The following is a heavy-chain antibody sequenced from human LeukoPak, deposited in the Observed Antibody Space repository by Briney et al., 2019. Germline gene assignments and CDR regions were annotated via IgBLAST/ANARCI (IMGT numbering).Heavy chain of an antibody. V-gene: IGHV3-15*01. CDR3: TTMIVLMVYAHHDAFDI. CDR1: GFTFSNAW. CDR2: IKSKTDGGTT. D-gene: IGHD2-8*01. J-gene: IGHJ3*02. Sequence: GGSLGLSCAASGFTFSNAWMSWVRQAPGKGLEWVGRIKSKTDGGTTDYAAPVKGRFTISRDDSKNTLYLQMNSLKTEDTAVYYCTTMIVLMVYAHHDAFDIWGQGTMVTVSS.